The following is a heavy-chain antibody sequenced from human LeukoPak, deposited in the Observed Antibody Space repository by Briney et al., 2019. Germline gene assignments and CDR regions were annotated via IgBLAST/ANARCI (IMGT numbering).Heavy chain of an antibody. CDR2: ISDSGDIT. CDR3: ARPPSITNPYYGMDV. D-gene: IGHD3-3*01. Sequence: PGGSLRLSCAASGFAFSNQAMGWVRQASGKGLEWVSVISDSGDITYYADSVKGRFTISRDNAKNSLCLQMNSLRVEDTAVYYCARPPSITNPYYGMDVWGQGTTVTVSS. V-gene: IGHV3-23*01. CDR1: GFAFSNQA. J-gene: IGHJ6*02.